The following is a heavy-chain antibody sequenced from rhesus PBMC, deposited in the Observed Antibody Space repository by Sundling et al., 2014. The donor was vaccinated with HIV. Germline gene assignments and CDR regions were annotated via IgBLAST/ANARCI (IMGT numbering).Heavy chain of an antibody. CDR1: GGSISGGYY. CDR3: ASEVFHGDSYLES. D-gene: IGHD2-27*01. V-gene: IGHV4-76*01. J-gene: IGHJ4*01. Sequence: QLQLQESGPGLVKPSETLSVSCAVSGGSISGGYYWGWIRQTPGKGLEWIGYIYGNSATTDYNPSLKNRVTISIDTSKNQFSLKLSSVTAADTAVYYCASEVFHGDSYLESWGRGILVIVSS. CDR2: IYGNSATT.